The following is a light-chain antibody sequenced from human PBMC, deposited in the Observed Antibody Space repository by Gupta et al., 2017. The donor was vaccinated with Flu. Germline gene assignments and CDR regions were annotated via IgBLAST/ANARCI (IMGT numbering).Light chain of an antibody. J-gene: IGKJ2*01. CDR3: HQYDGAPLN. CDR1: QTRGHRYNHISY. Sequence: SLGSMATVNCTSIQTRGHRYNHISYLAWYQQKAGQPPKLLIYGASIRESGIPDRFSGSGSGTDFTLTISSLQAEDVAVYYCHQYDGAPLNLGEGTKMEIK. CDR2: GAS. V-gene: IGKV4-1*01.